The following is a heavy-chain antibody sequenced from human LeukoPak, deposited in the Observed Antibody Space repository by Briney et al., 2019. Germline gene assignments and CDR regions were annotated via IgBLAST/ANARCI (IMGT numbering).Heavy chain of an antibody. J-gene: IGHJ4*02. V-gene: IGHV1-8*01. CDR3: ARGEVTPETPDIVATIRAPGVYYFDY. D-gene: IGHD5-12*01. CDR1: GYTFTSYD. Sequence: ASVKVSCKASGYTFTSYDINWVRQATGQGLEWMGWMNPNSGNTGYAQKFQGRVTMTRNTSISTAYMELSSLRSEDTAVYYCARGEVTPETPDIVATIRAPGVYYFDYWGQGTLVTVSS. CDR2: MNPNSGNT.